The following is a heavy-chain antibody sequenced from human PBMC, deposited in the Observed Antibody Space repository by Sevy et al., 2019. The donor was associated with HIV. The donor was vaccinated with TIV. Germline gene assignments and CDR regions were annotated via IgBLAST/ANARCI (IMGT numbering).Heavy chain of an antibody. CDR3: ATCSATNCFV. CDR2: IYDSGST. J-gene: IGHJ6*02. CDR1: GGSISSSSYY. V-gene: IGHV4-39*01. D-gene: IGHD2-2*01. Sequence: SETLSLTCTVSGGSISSSSYYWGWIRQPPGKGLEWIGYIYDSGSTYYNPSLKSRVTISVDMSYYEFSLKLSSVTAADTALYYCATCSATNCFVWGQGTKVTVSS.